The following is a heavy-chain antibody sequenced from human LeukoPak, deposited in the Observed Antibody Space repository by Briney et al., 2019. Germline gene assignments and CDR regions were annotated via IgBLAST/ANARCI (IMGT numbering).Heavy chain of an antibody. V-gene: IGHV3-74*01. Sequence: GALRLSCAASGFTFSSYWMHWVRQAPGKGLVWVSRINSDGSSTSYADSVKGRFTISRDNAKNTLYLQMNSLRAEDTAAYYCARARTQLGEDYFDYWGQGTLVTVSS. CDR3: ARARTQLGEDYFDY. J-gene: IGHJ4*02. CDR1: GFTFSSYW. CDR2: INSDGSST. D-gene: IGHD1-1*01.